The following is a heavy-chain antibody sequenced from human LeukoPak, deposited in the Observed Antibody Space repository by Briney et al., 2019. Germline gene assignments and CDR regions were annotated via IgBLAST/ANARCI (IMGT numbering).Heavy chain of an antibody. V-gene: IGHV3-30*04. D-gene: IGHD2-21*02. CDR3: ARDGHIVVVTAASNWFDP. CDR1: GFTFSSYA. CDR2: ISYDGSNK. J-gene: IGHJ5*02. Sequence: GGSLRLSCAASGFTFSSYAMHWVRQAPGKGLEWGAVISYDGSNKYYADSVKGRFTISRDNSKNTLYLQMNSLRAEDTAVYYCARDGHIVVVTAASNWFDPWGQGTLVTVSS.